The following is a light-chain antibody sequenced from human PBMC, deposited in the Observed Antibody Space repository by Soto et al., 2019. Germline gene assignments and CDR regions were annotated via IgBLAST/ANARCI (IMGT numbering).Light chain of an antibody. Sequence: QSMLTQSPSASASLGASVKLTCTLSSGHSSYAIAWHQQQPEKGPRYLMKLNSDGSHSKGDGIPDRFSGSSSGAERYLTISSLQSEDEADCYCQTWGTGYVFGTGTKVPV. CDR1: SGHSSYA. CDR2: LNSDGSH. V-gene: IGLV4-69*01. J-gene: IGLJ1*01. CDR3: QTWGTGYV.